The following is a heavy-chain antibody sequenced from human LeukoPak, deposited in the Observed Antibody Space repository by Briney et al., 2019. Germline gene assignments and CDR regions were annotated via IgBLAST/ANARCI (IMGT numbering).Heavy chain of an antibody. CDR2: INPNSGGT. D-gene: IGHD5-12*01. CDR1: GYTFTGYY. V-gene: IGHV1-2*02. CDR3: ARGRDIVATDLDY. J-gene: IGHJ4*02. Sequence: GASVKVSCKASGYTFTGYYMHWVRQAPGQGLEWMGWINPNSGGTNYAQKFQGRVTMTRDTSISTAYMELSRLRSDDTAVYYCARGRDIVATDLDYWGQGTLVTVSS.